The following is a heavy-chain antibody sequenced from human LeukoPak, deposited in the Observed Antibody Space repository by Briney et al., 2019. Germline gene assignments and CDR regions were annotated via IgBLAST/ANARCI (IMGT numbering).Heavy chain of an antibody. Sequence: SSETLSLTCTVSGGSISSYYWSWIRQPPGEGLEWIGYIYYSGSTNYNPSLKSRVTISVDTSKNQFSLKLSSVTAADTAVYYCARSIAGSGPLDYWGQGTLVTVSS. D-gene: IGHD6-19*01. CDR3: ARSIAGSGPLDY. CDR1: GGSISSYY. V-gene: IGHV4-59*12. CDR2: IYYSGST. J-gene: IGHJ4*02.